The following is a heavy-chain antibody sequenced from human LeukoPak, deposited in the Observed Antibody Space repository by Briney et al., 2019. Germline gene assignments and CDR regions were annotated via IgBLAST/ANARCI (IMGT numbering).Heavy chain of an antibody. CDR3: ARDQRGHTAMVL. D-gene: IGHD5-18*01. V-gene: IGHV3-48*04. CDR1: GFTFSTYS. Sequence: GGSLRLSCAASGFTFSTYSMNWVRQAPGKGLEWVSYISSSGSTIYYADSVRGRFTISRDNAKNSLYLQMNSLRAEDTAVYYCARDQRGHTAMVLWGQGTLVTVSS. J-gene: IGHJ4*02. CDR2: ISSSGSTI.